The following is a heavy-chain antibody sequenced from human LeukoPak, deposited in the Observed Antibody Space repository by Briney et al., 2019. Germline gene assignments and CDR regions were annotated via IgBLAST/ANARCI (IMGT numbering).Heavy chain of an antibody. D-gene: IGHD4-17*01. V-gene: IGHV3-30*02. CDR3: AKDYGDYVCAFDI. Sequence: GGSLRLSCAASGFTFSSYGMHWVRQAPGKGLEWVAFIRYDGSNKYYADSVKGRFTISRDNSKNTLYLQMNSLRAEDTAVYYCAKDYGDYVCAFDIWGQGTMVTVSS. CDR2: IRYDGSNK. J-gene: IGHJ3*02. CDR1: GFTFSSYG.